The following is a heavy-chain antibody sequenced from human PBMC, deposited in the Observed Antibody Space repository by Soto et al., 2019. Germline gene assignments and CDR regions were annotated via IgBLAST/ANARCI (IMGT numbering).Heavy chain of an antibody. D-gene: IGHD2-21*01. Sequence: VKVSCKASGSTFSSYAISWVRQAPRRGLEWMGRIIPIIGTANYALKFLGRVTITADESTSTAYMELSSLRSEDTAGYYCAESDLLGYWGQGTLVTVSS. CDR3: AESDLLGY. J-gene: IGHJ4*02. CDR1: GSTFSSYA. V-gene: IGHV1-69*13. CDR2: IIPIIGTA.